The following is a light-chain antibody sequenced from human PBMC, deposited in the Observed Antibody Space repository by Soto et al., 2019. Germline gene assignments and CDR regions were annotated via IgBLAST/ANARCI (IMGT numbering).Light chain of an antibody. J-gene: IGKJ1*01. CDR3: QQYNNWPPWT. CDR1: QSVSSN. CDR2: GAS. V-gene: IGKV3-15*01. Sequence: EIVMTQSPATLSVSPGERATLSCRASQSVSSNLAWYQQKSGQAPRLLIYGASTRATGIPARFSGSGSGTAFTLTISSLQSEDFAVYYCQQYNNWPPWTFGQGTKVEIK.